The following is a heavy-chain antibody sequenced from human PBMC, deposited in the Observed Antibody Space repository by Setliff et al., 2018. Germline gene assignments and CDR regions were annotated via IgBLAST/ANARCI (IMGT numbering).Heavy chain of an antibody. CDR3: ARGRMRGSCSGPSCTYDPFDI. V-gene: IGHV4-61*10. CDR1: GGSVGSGNFY. CDR2: INHSGST. Sequence: SETLSLTCTVSGGSVGSGNFYWSWIRQTAGKGLEWIAEINHSGSTNYNPSLKSRVTISVDTSKNQFSLILRSVTAADTAVYYCARGRMRGSCSGPSCTYDPFDIWGQGTPVTVSS. D-gene: IGHD2-2*01. J-gene: IGHJ3*02.